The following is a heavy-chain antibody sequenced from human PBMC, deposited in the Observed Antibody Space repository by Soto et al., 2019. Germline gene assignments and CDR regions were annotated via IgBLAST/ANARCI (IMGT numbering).Heavy chain of an antibody. J-gene: IGHJ4*02. CDR1: GFTFRSYG. V-gene: IGHV3-23*01. D-gene: IGHD3-3*01. CDR2: ISGSGAGT. CDR3: AKDSATFGRFDY. Sequence: RLSCSAAGFTFRSYGMSWVRQPPGKGLEWVSEISGSGAGTYYADSVKGRFTISRDNSKNTLYLQMNSLRAEDTAVYYCAKDSATFGRFDYWGQGTLVTVSS.